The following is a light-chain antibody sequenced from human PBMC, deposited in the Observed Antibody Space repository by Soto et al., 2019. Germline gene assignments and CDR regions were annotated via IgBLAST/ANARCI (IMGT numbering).Light chain of an antibody. CDR1: QGISSY. V-gene: IGKV1-9*01. CDR3: QQLNSYPIT. J-gene: IGKJ5*01. CDR2: AAS. Sequence: DIQLTQSPSFLSASVGDRVTITCRASQGISSYLAWYQQKPGKAPKLLIYAASTLQSGVPSRFSGSGSGTELTLSISSLQPEDVATYYCQQLNSYPITFGQGTRLEIK.